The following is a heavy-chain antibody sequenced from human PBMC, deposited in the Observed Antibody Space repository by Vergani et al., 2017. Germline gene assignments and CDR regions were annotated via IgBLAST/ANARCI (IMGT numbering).Heavy chain of an antibody. CDR1: GGSISSSSYY. CDR3: ARAYLGYYDSSGYYYPPTFDY. CDR2: IYYSGST. Sequence: QLQLQESGPGLVKPSETLSLTCTVSGGSISSSSYYWGWIRQPPGKGLEWIGYIYYSGSTNYNPSLKSRVTKSVDTSKNQFSLKLSSVTAADTAVYYCARAYLGYYDSSGYYYPPTFDYWGQGTLVTVSS. D-gene: IGHD3-22*01. J-gene: IGHJ4*02. V-gene: IGHV4-61*05.